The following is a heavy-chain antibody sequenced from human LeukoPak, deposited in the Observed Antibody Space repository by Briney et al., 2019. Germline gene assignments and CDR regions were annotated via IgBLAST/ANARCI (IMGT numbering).Heavy chain of an antibody. V-gene: IGHV3-13*01. Sequence: GGSLRLSCAASGFTFSSYDMHWVRQATGKGLEWVSAIGTAGGTYYPGSVKGRFTISRENAKNSLYLQMNSLRAGDTAVYYCARTINYYYGMDVWGQGTTVTVSS. J-gene: IGHJ6*02. CDR2: IGTAGGT. CDR3: ARTINYYYGMDV. D-gene: IGHD3-3*01. CDR1: GFTFSSYD.